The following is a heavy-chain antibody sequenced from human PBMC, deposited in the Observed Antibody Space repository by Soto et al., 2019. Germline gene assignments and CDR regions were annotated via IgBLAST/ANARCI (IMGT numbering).Heavy chain of an antibody. V-gene: IGHV1-18*01. Sequence: ASVKVSCKASGYTFTSYGISWVRQAPGQGLEWMGWFSAYNGNTNFAQKLQGRVTMTTYTSTSTAYMELRCLSSDDTAVYYCARDSRFLESGMDVWGQGTTVTVS. J-gene: IGHJ6*02. CDR3: ARDSRFLESGMDV. CDR2: FSAYNGNT. D-gene: IGHD3-3*01. CDR1: GYTFTSYG.